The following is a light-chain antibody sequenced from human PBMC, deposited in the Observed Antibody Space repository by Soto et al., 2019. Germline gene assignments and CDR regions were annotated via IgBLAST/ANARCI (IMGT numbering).Light chain of an antibody. CDR2: GAS. CDR1: QSVSTN. J-gene: IGKJ4*01. Sequence: EVVMTQSPGTLSVSPGERATLSCRASQSVSTNVAWYQQKPGQAPRLLIYGASSRATRIPTRFSGSGSGTEFTLTISSLQSEDSAGYHCQQYHYWPPLTFGGGTKVDIK. CDR3: QQYHYWPPLT. V-gene: IGKV3-15*01.